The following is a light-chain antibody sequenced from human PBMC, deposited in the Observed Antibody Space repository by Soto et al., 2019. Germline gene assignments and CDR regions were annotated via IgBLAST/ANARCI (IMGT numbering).Light chain of an antibody. J-gene: IGLJ1*01. CDR3: ATWDDSLKTYV. Sequence: QSVLTQPPSVSAAPGQKVTISCSGSSSNIGNNYVSWYQQLPGTAPKLLIYDNNKRPSGVPDRLSGSKSGTSASLAISGLRSEDEADYYCATWDDSLKTYVFGNGTKLTVL. V-gene: IGLV1-51*01. CDR1: SSNIGNNY. CDR2: DNN.